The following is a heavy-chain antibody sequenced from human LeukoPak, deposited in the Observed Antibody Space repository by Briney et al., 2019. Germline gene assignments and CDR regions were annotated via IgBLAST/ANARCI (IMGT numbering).Heavy chain of an antibody. CDR2: IYHSGST. Sequence: PSETLSLTCTVSGYSISSGYYWGWIRQPPGKGLEWIGSIYHSGSTYYNPSLKSRVTISVDTSKNQFSLKLSSVTAADTAVYYCARNKFGYSSSWYWFDPWGQGTLVTVSS. CDR1: GYSISSGYY. V-gene: IGHV4-38-2*02. CDR3: ARNKFGYSSSWYWFDP. D-gene: IGHD6-13*01. J-gene: IGHJ5*02.